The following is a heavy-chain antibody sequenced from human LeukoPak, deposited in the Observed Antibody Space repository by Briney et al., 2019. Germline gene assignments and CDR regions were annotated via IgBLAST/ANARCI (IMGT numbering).Heavy chain of an antibody. V-gene: IGHV3-21*01. J-gene: IGHJ4*02. Sequence: GGSLRLSCAASGFTFSSYSMNWVRQSPGKGLEWVSSITSSSNYIYYADSVKGRFTISRDNAKNSLYLQMNSLRAEDTGVYYCARRVAVADNYFDYWGQGTLVTVSS. CDR3: ARRVAVADNYFDY. CDR1: GFTFSSYS. D-gene: IGHD6-19*01. CDR2: ITSSSNYI.